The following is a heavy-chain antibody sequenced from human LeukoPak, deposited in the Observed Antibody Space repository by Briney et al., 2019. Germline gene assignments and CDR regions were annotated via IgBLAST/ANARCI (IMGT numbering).Heavy chain of an antibody. CDR3: ARVLESTMRRFGPFDP. D-gene: IGHD5/OR15-5a*01. V-gene: IGHV1-18*01. CDR2: ISAYNGNT. CDR1: GYTFTSYG. Sequence: ASVKISCKASGYTFTSYGISWVRQAPGQGLEWMGWISAYNGNTNYAQKLQGRVTMTTDTSTSTAYMELRSLRSDDTAVYSCARVLESTMRRFGPFDPWGQRTLVTVSS. J-gene: IGHJ5*02.